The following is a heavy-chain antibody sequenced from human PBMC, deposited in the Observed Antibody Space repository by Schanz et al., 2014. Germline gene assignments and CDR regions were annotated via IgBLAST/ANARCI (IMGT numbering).Heavy chain of an antibody. CDR1: GDSISGSY. D-gene: IGHD3-16*01. CDR2: ISYSGTT. CDR3: ARDALGGPHNWFDP. V-gene: IGHV4-59*12. J-gene: IGHJ5*02. Sequence: QVQLQESGPGLVKPSETLSLTCTVSGDSISGSYWSWIRQPPGKGLEWIGYISYSGTTYYNPSLKSRVTISVSTSKTQFSLKLSSVTAADTAVYYCARDALGGPHNWFDPWGQGTLVSVSS.